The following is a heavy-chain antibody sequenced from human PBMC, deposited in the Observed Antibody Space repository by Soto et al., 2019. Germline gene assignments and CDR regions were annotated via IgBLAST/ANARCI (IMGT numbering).Heavy chain of an antibody. D-gene: IGHD3-16*01. CDR3: AKHRPMSSNLYI. CDR1: GFTFTNYA. CDR2: ISANGGTT. Sequence: PWGSLRLSCAASGFTFTNYAFSFLRQAPGKGLEWVSAISANGGTTYYADSVKGRFTISRDNSKNSLYLQMNSLRAEDTAVYYCAKHRPMSSNLYIWGQGTLVTVSS. J-gene: IGHJ4*02. V-gene: IGHV3-23*01.